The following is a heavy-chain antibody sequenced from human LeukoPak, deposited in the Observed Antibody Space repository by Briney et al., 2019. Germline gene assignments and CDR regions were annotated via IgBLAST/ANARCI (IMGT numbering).Heavy chain of an antibody. CDR3: ARHDGSSWYYAFDV. J-gene: IGHJ3*01. V-gene: IGHV4-59*08. CDR2: IYYSGST. D-gene: IGHD6-13*01. CDR1: GVSISSYY. Sequence: ASEALSLTCTVSGVSISSYYWSWIRQPPGKGLEWIGYIYYSGSTNYNPSLKSRDTISLDTSKNQFSLKLSSVTAADTAVYYCARHDGSSWYYAFDVWGQGTMVTVSS.